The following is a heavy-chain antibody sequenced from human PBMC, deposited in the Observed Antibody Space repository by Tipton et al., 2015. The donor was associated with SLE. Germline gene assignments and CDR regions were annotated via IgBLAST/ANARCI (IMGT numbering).Heavy chain of an antibody. D-gene: IGHD6-13*01. CDR3: ARDLGSSGSFDY. V-gene: IGHV4-59*01. CDR1: GGSISTYY. J-gene: IGHJ4*02. CDR2: IYYSGNT. Sequence: TLSLTCTVSGGSISTYYASWIRQPPGKGLEWIGYIYYSGNTYYNPSLKSRVTISVDTSKNQFSLKLSSVTAADTAVYYCARDLGSSGSFDYWGQGTLVTVSS.